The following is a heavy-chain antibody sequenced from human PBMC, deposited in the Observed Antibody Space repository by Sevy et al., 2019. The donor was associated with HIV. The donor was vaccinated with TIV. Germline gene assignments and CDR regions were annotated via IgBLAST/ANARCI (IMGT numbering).Heavy chain of an antibody. CDR2: IIPLFGTT. CDR3: ARYYDTSGYPWFDP. V-gene: IGHV1-69*13. CDR1: GETYSSYA. Sequence: ASVKVSCRASGETYSSYAISWMRQAPGQGLEWMGGIIPLFGTTNYAQNFQGRVTITADESTSTAYMELSSLSSEDTAVYYCARYYDTSGYPWFDPWGQGTLVTVSS. J-gene: IGHJ5*02. D-gene: IGHD3-22*01.